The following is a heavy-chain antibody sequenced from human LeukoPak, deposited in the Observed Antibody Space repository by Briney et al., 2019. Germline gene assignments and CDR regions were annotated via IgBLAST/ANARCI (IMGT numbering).Heavy chain of an antibody. V-gene: IGHV4-59*01. D-gene: IGHD4-23*01. Sequence: SETLSLACTVSGGSISGYYWSWIRQSPGKGLEWIGYIFQSGSDTYNPSLRSRVSISVDVSKNQFSLELRSVTAADTAMYYCVRELAGGYFDYWGQGTLVTVSS. J-gene: IGHJ4*02. CDR1: GGSISGYY. CDR2: IFQSGSD. CDR3: VRELAGGYFDY.